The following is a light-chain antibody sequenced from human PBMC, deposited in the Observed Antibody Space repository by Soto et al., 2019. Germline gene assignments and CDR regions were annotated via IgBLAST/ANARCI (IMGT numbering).Light chain of an antibody. J-gene: IGLJ6*01. CDR3: CSYNRTSNYYF. CDR2: EVR. Sequence: QSALTQPASASGSPGQSITISCTGTSSDIGGYDYVSWYQQRPGKAPKLMIYEVRYRPSGVSNRFSGSKSGNTASLTISGLQPEDEADYYSCSYNRTSNYYFFGSGTKVTV. CDR1: SSDIGGYDY. V-gene: IGLV2-14*01.